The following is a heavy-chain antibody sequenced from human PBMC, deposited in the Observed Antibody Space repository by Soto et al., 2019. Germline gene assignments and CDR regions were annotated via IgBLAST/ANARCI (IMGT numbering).Heavy chain of an antibody. CDR1: GGSISSSSYY. J-gene: IGHJ6*02. CDR2: IYYSGST. V-gene: IGHV4-39*01. D-gene: IGHD5-18*01. CDR3: ARLSQYSSTHYYYYYGMDG. Sequence: PSETLSLTCTVSGGSISSSSYYWGWIRQPPGKGLEWIGSIYYSGSTYYNPSLKSRVTISVDTSKNQFSLKLSSVTAADTAVYYCARLSQYSSTHYYYYYGMDGWAQGTTVTVSS.